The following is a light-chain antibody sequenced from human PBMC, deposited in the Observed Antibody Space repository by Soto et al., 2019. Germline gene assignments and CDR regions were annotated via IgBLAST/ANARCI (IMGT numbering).Light chain of an antibody. Sequence: DTVLTQSPATLSVSQGERATLSCRASQNIKTNLAWYQHKPGQAPRLLIYGTFTGATGVPARFSGSGSGTEFTLSISSLQPEDFAVYYCQQYGSSGTFGQGTKVDIK. V-gene: IGKV3-15*01. CDR2: GTF. J-gene: IGKJ1*01. CDR1: QNIKTN. CDR3: QQYGSSGT.